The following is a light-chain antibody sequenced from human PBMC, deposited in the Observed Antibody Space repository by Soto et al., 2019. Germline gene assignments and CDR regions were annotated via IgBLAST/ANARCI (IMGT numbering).Light chain of an antibody. V-gene: IGLV2-11*01. CDR2: DVN. Sequence: QSALTQPRSVSGSPGQSVTISCTGTSSDVGAYNYVSWYQQHPGKAPKVMIYDVNKRPSGVPDRFSGSKSDNTASLTISGRQAEDEADYYCCAYAGSYSVVFGGGTKLTVL. CDR1: SSDVGAYNY. J-gene: IGLJ2*01. CDR3: CAYAGSYSVV.